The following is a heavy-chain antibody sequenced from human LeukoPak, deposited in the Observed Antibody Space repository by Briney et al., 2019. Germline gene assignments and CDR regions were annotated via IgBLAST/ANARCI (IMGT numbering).Heavy chain of an antibody. CDR3: GVVITAFDY. V-gene: IGHV4-39*01. Sequence: SETLSLTCTVSGGSISSSSYYWGWIRQPPGKGLEWIGSIYYSGSTYYNPSVKSRVTISVDTSKNQFSLKLSSVTAADTAVYYCGVVITAFDYWGQGTLVTVSS. CDR1: GGSISSSSYY. J-gene: IGHJ4*02. D-gene: IGHD3-22*01. CDR2: IYYSGST.